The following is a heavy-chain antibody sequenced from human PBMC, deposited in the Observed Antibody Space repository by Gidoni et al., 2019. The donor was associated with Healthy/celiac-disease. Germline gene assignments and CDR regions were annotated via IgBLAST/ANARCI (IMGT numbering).Heavy chain of an antibody. V-gene: IGHV3-33*08. D-gene: IGHD3-10*01. J-gene: IGHJ4*02. Sequence: QVQLVESGGGVVQPGRSLRLSCAASGFTFSRYGMHWVRQAPGKGLEWVAVIWYDGSNKYYADSVKGRFTISRDNSKNTLYLQMNSLRAEDTAVYYCARETTFGGFGELDAGIFDYWGQGTLVTVS. CDR1: GFTFSRYG. CDR3: ARETTFGGFGELDAGIFDY. CDR2: IWYDGSNK.